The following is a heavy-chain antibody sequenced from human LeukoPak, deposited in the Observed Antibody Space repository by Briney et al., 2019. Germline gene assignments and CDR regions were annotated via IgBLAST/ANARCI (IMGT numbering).Heavy chain of an antibody. CDR2: ISAYNGNT. CDR1: GYTFTSYG. V-gene: IGHV1-18*01. D-gene: IGHD2-2*01. J-gene: IGHJ5*02. CDR3: ARAYCSSTSCYGNWFDP. Sequence: GASVTVSCKASGYTFTSYGISWVRQAPGQGFEWVGWISAYNGNTNYAQKLQGRVTMTTDTSTSTAYMELRSLRSDDTAVYYCARAYCSSTSCYGNWFDPWGQGTLVTVSS.